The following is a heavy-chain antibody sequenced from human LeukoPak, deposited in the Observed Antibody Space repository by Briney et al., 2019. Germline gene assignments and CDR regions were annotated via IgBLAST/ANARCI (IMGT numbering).Heavy chain of an antibody. D-gene: IGHD6-19*01. CDR1: GYMFHDHA. Sequence: GGSLTLSCAAPGYMFHDHAIRWVRQAPGKGLEWVSLINGDGGSTFYADSVKGRFTISRDNSKNSLYLQMTILRRDDTALYYCARESESSGWYDYWGQGTLVTVSS. CDR3: ARESESSGWYDY. J-gene: IGHJ4*02. CDR2: INGDGGST. V-gene: IGHV3-43*02.